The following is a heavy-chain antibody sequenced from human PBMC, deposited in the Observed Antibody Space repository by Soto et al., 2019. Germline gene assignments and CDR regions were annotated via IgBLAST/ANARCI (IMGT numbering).Heavy chain of an antibody. Sequence: SETLSLTCTVSGGSISTGDYYWSWIRQPPVKGLEWIGFIYYSGGTYYNPSLKSRLTISVETSKNKFSLKLRSATAADTAVYYCATVDYNFRQFDNWGQGTLVTVSS. V-gene: IGHV4-30-4*01. D-gene: IGHD4-4*01. J-gene: IGHJ4*02. CDR1: GGSISTGDYY. CDR3: ATVDYNFRQFDN. CDR2: IYYSGGT.